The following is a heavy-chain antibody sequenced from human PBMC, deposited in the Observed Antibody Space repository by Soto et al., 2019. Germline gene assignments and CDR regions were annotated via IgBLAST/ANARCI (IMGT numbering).Heavy chain of an antibody. D-gene: IGHD3-3*01. V-gene: IGHV1-2*04. CDR3: ARDGSGRFLEWLLHFDY. CDR1: GYTFTGYY. CDR2: INPNSGGT. J-gene: IGHJ4*02. Sequence: QVQLVQSGAEVKKPGASVKVSCKASGYTFTGYYMHWVRQAPGQGLEWMGWINPNSGGTNYAQKFQGWVNMNRDTPINTDYMELSRLRSDDTAVYYCARDGSGRFLEWLLHFDYWGQGTLVTVSS.